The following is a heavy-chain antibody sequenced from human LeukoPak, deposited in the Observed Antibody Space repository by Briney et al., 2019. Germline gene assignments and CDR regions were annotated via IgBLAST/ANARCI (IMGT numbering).Heavy chain of an antibody. Sequence: QTGGSLRLSCAASGFTFDDYAMHWVRQAPGKGLEWVSGISWNSGSIGYADSVKGRFTISRDNSRNTLYLQMNSLRAEDTAVYYCATPSNYFDYWGQGTLVTVSS. V-gene: IGHV3-9*01. D-gene: IGHD2-15*01. CDR3: ATPSNYFDY. J-gene: IGHJ4*02. CDR1: GFTFDDYA. CDR2: ISWNSGSI.